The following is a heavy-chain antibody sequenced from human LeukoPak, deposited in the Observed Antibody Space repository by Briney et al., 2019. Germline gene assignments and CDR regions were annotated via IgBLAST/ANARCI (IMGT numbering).Heavy chain of an antibody. J-gene: IGHJ6*03. D-gene: IGHD4-17*01. CDR2: ITRDSIYT. CDR1: GFTFSNYN. Sequence: PGGSLRLSCAASGFTFSNYNMNWVRQTPGKGLGWVSSITRDSIYTFHADSVKGRFTISRDNAKNSLSLQMNSLRAEDTAVYYCARDPYNGYYGDDYYYYMDVWGKGTTVTISS. CDR3: ARDPYNGYYGDDYYYYMDV. V-gene: IGHV3-21*01.